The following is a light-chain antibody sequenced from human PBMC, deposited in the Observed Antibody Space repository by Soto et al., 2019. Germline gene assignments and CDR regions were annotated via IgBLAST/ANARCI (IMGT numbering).Light chain of an antibody. V-gene: IGKV3-20*01. J-gene: IGKJ1*01. Sequence: EVVMRQSPATLSVSPGEGATLSCRASQGIGDTLAWYQQKPGQAPRLLLYDASSRATGIPDRFSGSGSGTDFTLTISRLEPEDFAVYYCQKYGSSPRTCGQGTKGDIK. CDR3: QKYGSSPRT. CDR2: DAS. CDR1: QGIGDT.